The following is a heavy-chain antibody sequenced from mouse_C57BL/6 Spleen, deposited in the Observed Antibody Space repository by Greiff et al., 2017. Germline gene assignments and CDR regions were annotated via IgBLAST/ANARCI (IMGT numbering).Heavy chain of an antibody. V-gene: IGHV5-4*01. Sequence: EVQVVESGGGLVKPGGSLKLSCAASGFTFSSYAMSWVRQTPEKRLEWVATISDGGSYTYYPDNVKGRFTISRDNAKNNLYLQMSHLKSEDTAMYYCARALTGRKFAYWGQGTLVTVSA. CDR2: ISDGGSYT. CDR1: GFTFSSYA. J-gene: IGHJ3*01. D-gene: IGHD4-1*01. CDR3: ARALTGRKFAY.